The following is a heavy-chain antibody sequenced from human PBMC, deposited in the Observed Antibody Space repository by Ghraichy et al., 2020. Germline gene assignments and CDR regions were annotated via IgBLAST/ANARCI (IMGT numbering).Heavy chain of an antibody. D-gene: IGHD3-3*01. J-gene: IGHJ2*01. Sequence: GGSLRLSRAASGFAFSGYHMTWIRQAPGKGLEWLSYMTNGGSTIDYADSVKGRFTISRDNAKNSLYLQMNSLRAEDTAVYYCARDRWSGSTPLYFDLWGRGTLVTVSS. V-gene: IGHV3-11*01. CDR2: MTNGGSTI. CDR3: ARDRWSGSTPLYFDL. CDR1: GFAFSGYH.